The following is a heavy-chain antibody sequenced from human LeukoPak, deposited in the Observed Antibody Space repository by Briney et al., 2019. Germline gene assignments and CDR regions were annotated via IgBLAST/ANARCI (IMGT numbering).Heavy chain of an antibody. CDR3: ARGSSYYDFWSGYQTDAFDI. J-gene: IGHJ3*02. D-gene: IGHD3-3*01. Sequence: PSETLSLTCTVSGGSISSYYWSWIRQPPGKGLEWIGYIYYSGSTNYNPSLKSRVTISVDTSKNHFSLNLSSATAADTAVYYCARGSSYYDFWSGYQTDAFDIWGQGTMVTVSS. CDR2: IYYSGST. V-gene: IGHV4-59*01. CDR1: GGSISSYY.